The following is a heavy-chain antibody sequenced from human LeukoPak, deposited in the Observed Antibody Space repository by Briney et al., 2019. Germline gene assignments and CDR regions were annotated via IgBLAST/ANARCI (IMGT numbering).Heavy chain of an antibody. CDR2: VYYSGST. CDR3: ARHDYVWGSHRYLVDY. Sequence: PSETLSLTCTVSGGSINSSSYYWGWIRRPPGKGLEWIGSVYYSGSTYYNPSLKSRVTISVDTSKNQLSLKLTSVTAPDTAVYYCARHDYVWGSHRYLVDYWGQGTLVTVSS. CDR1: GGSINSSSYY. D-gene: IGHD3-16*02. J-gene: IGHJ4*02. V-gene: IGHV4-39*01.